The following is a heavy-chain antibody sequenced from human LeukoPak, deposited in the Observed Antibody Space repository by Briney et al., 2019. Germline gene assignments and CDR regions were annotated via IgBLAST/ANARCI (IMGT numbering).Heavy chain of an antibody. CDR2: IYYSGST. Sequence: SETLSLTCTVSGGSISSGGYYWSWIRQHPGTGLEWIGYIYYSGSTYYNPSLKSRVTISVDTSKNQFSLKLSSVTAADTAVYYCARDCGSGGSCGEAFDIWGQGTMVTVPS. CDR1: GGSISSGGYY. CDR3: ARDCGSGGSCGEAFDI. V-gene: IGHV4-31*03. J-gene: IGHJ3*02. D-gene: IGHD2-15*01.